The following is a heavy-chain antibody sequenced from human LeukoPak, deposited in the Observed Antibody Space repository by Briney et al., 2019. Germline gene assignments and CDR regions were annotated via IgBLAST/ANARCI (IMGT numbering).Heavy chain of an antibody. J-gene: IGHJ4*02. CDR3: VPTNWNDFYFDY. V-gene: IGHV1-2*02. Sequence: ASVTVSCTASGFTFTSYYMRWVRQAPGQGLEWMGWINPNSGATNYAQKFQGRVTMTRDTSISTAYMELGRLGSDDTAVYYCVPTNWNDFYFDYWGQGTLVTVSS. CDR1: GFTFTSYY. CDR2: INPNSGAT. D-gene: IGHD1-20*01.